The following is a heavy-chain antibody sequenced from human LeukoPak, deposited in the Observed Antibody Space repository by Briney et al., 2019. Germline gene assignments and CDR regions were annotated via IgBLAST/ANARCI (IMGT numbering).Heavy chain of an antibody. D-gene: IGHD4-23*01. CDR1: GFTFSSYG. Sequence: GGSLRLSCAASGFTFSSYGMHWVRQAPGKGLEWVAVISYDGGNSYYADSVKGRFTISRDNSKNTLYLQMNSLRTEDTAVYYCARDSRLSGRYGGVDYWGQGTLVTVSS. V-gene: IGHV3-30*03. CDR2: ISYDGGNS. J-gene: IGHJ4*02. CDR3: ARDSRLSGRYGGVDY.